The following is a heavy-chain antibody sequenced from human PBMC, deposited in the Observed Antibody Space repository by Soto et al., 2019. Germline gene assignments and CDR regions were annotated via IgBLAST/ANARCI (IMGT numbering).Heavy chain of an antibody. V-gene: IGHV3-21*01. CDR2: ISRSSSNI. Sequence: EVQLVESGGGLVKPGGSLRLSCAASGFNFSSYSMNWVRQAPGKGLEWVSSISRSSSNIYYVDSVKGRFTISRDNAKNSLYLQMNSLRAEDTAVYYCARDLKVAAARTGYYYYGMDVWGQGTTVTVSS. D-gene: IGHD6-13*01. J-gene: IGHJ6*02. CDR3: ARDLKVAAARTGYYYYGMDV. CDR1: GFNFSSYS.